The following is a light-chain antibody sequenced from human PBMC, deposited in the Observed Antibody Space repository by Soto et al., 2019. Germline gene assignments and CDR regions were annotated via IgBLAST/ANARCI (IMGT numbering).Light chain of an antibody. CDR3: SSYTSSGTYV. CDR1: SSDVGGYNY. J-gene: IGLJ1*01. Sequence: QSALTQPASVSGSPGQSITISCTGTSSDVGGYNYVSWYQQHPGKAPKLMIYEVSNRPSGVSNRFSAFKSGNTASLTISGLQAEDETDYYCSSYTSSGTYVFGTGTKVTVL. CDR2: EVS. V-gene: IGLV2-14*01.